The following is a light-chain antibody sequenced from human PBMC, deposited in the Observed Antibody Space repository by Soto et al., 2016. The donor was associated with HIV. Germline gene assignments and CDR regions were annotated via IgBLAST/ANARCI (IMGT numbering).Light chain of an antibody. V-gene: IGKV2-28*01. CDR3: MQVLQIPPT. Sequence: DIVMTQSPLSLPVTPGEPASISCRSSQSLPHSNGYNYLDWYVQKPGQSPQLLIYLGSNRASGVPDRFSVSGSGTDFTLKISRVETEDVGVYYCMQVLQIPPTFGQGTKLEIK. CDR1: QSLPHSNGYNY. CDR2: LGS. J-gene: IGKJ2*01.